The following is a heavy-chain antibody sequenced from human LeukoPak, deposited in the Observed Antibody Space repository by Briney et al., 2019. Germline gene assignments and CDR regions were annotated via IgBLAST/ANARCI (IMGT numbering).Heavy chain of an antibody. Sequence: PSETLSLTCAVYGGSFSGYYWSWIRQPPGKGLEWIGEINHSGSTNYNPSLKSRVTMSVDTSKNQFSLKLSSVTAADTAVYYCARDSPYCGGDCYSEYWGQGTLVTVSS. V-gene: IGHV4-34*01. CDR1: GGSFSGYY. J-gene: IGHJ4*02. CDR2: INHSGST. D-gene: IGHD2-21*02. CDR3: ARDSPYCGGDCYSEY.